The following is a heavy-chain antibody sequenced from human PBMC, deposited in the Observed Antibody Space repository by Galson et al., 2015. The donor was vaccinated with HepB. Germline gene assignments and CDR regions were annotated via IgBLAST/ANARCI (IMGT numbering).Heavy chain of an antibody. Sequence: SLRLSCAASGFTFSSYSMNWVRQAPGKGLEWVSSISSSSSYIYYADSVKGRFTISRDNAKNSLYLQMNSLRAEDTAVYYCARDESGYEDYYYYYGMDVWGQGTTVTVSS. CDR1: GFTFSSYS. CDR2: ISSSSSYI. D-gene: IGHD5-12*01. V-gene: IGHV3-21*01. CDR3: ARDESGYEDYYYYYGMDV. J-gene: IGHJ6*02.